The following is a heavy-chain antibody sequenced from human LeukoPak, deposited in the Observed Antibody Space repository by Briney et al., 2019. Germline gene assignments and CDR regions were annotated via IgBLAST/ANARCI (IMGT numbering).Heavy chain of an antibody. CDR1: GYTFTSYY. D-gene: IGHD4-23*01. CDR3: ARVGWGTVVTLAYYFDY. CDR2: INPSGGST. Sequence: ASVTVSCTASGYTFTSYYMHWVRQAPGQGLEWMGIINPSGGSTSYAQKFQGRVTMTRDTSTSTVYMELSSLRSEDTAVYYCARVGWGTVVTLAYYFDYWGQGTLVTVSS. J-gene: IGHJ4*02. V-gene: IGHV1-46*01.